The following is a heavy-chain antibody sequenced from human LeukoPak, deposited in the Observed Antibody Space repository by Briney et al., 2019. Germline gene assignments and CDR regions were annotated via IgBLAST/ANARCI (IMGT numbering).Heavy chain of an antibody. CDR1: GGSVNSYY. CDR3: AKILGSGIWYGFDI. CDR2: IHTTGRT. J-gene: IGHJ3*02. D-gene: IGHD1-26*01. Sequence: SETLSLTCSVSGGSVNSYYWSWSRQRPWTGLGRTGYIHTTGRTNYTPSLKIRVTISVDTSKNQFSLKLSSVTAADTAVYYCAKILGSGIWYGFDIWGQGTMVTVSS. V-gene: IGHV4-4*09.